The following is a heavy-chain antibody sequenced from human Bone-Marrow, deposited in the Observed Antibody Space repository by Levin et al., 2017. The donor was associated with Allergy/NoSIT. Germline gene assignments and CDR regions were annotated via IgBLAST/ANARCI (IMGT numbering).Heavy chain of an antibody. CDR1: GFTFSNYW. CDR3: VRGGTYPDRGFDI. V-gene: IGHV3-74*01. D-gene: IGHD1-14*01. Sequence: PGGSLRLSCTASGFTFSNYWMHWVRQVPGKGLEWVSRINGDGSRISYADSVKGRFTIYRDNSNHTLSLQMNSLTVDDISLYYCVRGGTYPDRGFDIWGQGTLVTVSS. J-gene: IGHJ3*02. CDR2: INGDGSRI.